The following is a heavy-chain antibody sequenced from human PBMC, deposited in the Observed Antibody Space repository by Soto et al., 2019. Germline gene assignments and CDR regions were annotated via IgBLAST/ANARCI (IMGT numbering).Heavy chain of an antibody. J-gene: IGHJ5*02. V-gene: IGHV4-4*02. D-gene: IGHD4-17*01. CDR3: ARETYGDYVGYFDP. CDR1: GGSISSSYW. CDR2: IYHSGNT. Sequence: PSETLSLTCAVSGGSISSSYWWTWVRQAPGKGLQWIGEIYHSGNTNYNPSLRSRVIMSVDRSNNQFSLKLSSVTAADTAVYYCARETYGDYVGYFDPWGQGTLVTVSS.